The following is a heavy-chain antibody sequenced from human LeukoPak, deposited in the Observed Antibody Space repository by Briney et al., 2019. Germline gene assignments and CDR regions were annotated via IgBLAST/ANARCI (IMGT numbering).Heavy chain of an antibody. CDR1: GGSVNNSSYY. Sequence: PSETLSLTCTASGGSVNNSSYYWGWIRQAPGKALEWIGRVYHSGYTYYYPSLKNRVTISIDTSKNQFSLRLSSVTAADTAVYYCARSSMFRGVTFDYWGQGTLVTVSS. CDR2: VYHSGYT. CDR3: ARSSMFRGVTFDY. J-gene: IGHJ4*02. V-gene: IGHV4-39*01. D-gene: IGHD3-10*01.